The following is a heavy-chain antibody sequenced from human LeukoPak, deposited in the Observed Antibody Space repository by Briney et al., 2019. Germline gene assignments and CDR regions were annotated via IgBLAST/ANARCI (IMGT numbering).Heavy chain of an antibody. CDR3: TTDLRFQVWDP. Sequence: GGSLRLSCAASGFTFSNAWMSWVRQAPGKGLEWVGRIKSKTDGGTTDYAAPVKGRFTISRDDSKNTLYLQMNSLKTEDTAVYSCTTDLRFQVWDPWGQGTLVTVSS. CDR1: GFTFSNAW. V-gene: IGHV3-15*01. CDR2: IKSKTDGGTT. J-gene: IGHJ5*02. D-gene: IGHD3-16*01.